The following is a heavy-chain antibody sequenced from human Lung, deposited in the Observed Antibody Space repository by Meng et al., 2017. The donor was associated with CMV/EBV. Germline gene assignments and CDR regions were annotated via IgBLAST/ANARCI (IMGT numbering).Heavy chain of an antibody. CDR2: IYHSGST. CDR1: GGSISSSKW. CDR3: ARDRVAAAGYYYYGMDV. Sequence: SXTLSLXCAVSGGSISSSKWWSWVRQPPGKGLEWIGEIYHSGSTNYNPSLKSRVTISVDKSKNQFSLKLSSVTAADTAVYYCARDRVAAAGYYYYGMDVWXQGTXVNGSS. J-gene: IGHJ6*02. D-gene: IGHD6-13*01. V-gene: IGHV4-4*02.